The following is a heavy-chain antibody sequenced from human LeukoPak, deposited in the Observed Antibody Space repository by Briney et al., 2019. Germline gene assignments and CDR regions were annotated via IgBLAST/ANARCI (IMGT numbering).Heavy chain of an antibody. CDR2: ISGSGAST. CDR3: AKDEQQQLALYYFDY. V-gene: IGHV3-23*01. J-gene: IGHJ4*02. D-gene: IGHD6-13*01. Sequence: GGSLRLSCAASGFTFSSYAMSWVRQAPGKGLEWVSAISGSGASTYYADSVKGRFTPSRDNSKNTLYLQMHSLRAEDTAVYYCAKDEQQQLALYYFDYWGQGTLVTVSS. CDR1: GFTFSSYA.